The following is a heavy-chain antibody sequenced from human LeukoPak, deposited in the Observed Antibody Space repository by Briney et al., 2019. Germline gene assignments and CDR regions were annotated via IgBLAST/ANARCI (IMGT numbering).Heavy chain of an antibody. V-gene: IGHV3-11*04. CDR2: ISSSGSTI. J-gene: IGHJ4*02. D-gene: IGHD3-3*01. CDR1: GFTFSDYY. CDR3: ARVGVSTYYDFWSGYYNY. Sequence: NPGGSLRLSCAASGFTFSDYYMSWIRQAPGKGLEWVSYISSSGSTIYYADSVKGRFTISRDNAKNSLYLQMNSLRAEDTAVYYCARVGVSTYYDFWSGYYNYWGQGTLVTVSS.